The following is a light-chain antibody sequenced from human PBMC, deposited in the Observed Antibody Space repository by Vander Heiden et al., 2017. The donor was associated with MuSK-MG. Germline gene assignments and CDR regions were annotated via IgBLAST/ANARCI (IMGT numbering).Light chain of an antibody. V-gene: IGKV1-39*01. J-gene: IGKJ1*01. Sequence: DIQMTQSPSSLSASVGDSVTITCRANQTINSYLNWYQQKLGEAPKVLIYAASSLQSGVPSRFSGSGSGTDFTLTISRLQPEDFATYYCQQSSSNTRTFGQGTKVEIK. CDR1: QTINSY. CDR2: AAS. CDR3: QQSSSNTRT.